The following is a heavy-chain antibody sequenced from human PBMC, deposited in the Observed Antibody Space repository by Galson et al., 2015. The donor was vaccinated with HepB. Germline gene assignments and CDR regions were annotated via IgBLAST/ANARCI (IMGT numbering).Heavy chain of an antibody. V-gene: IGHV3-30-3*01. CDR3: ARDEHKYGWGRAAALDY. J-gene: IGHJ4*02. CDR1: GFTFSSYA. CDR2: ISYDGSNK. Sequence: SLRLSCAASGFTFSSYAMHWVRPAPGKGLEWVAVISYDGSNKYYADSVKGRFTISRDNSKNTLYLQMNSLRAEDTAVYYCARDEHKYGWGRAAALDYWGQGTLVTVSS. D-gene: IGHD6-13*01.